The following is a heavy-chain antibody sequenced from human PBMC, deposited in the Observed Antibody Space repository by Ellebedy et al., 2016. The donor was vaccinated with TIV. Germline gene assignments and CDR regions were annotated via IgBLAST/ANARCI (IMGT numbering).Heavy chain of an antibody. V-gene: IGHV1-3*01. CDR3: SRDRYYGSGHYNFFEY. J-gene: IGHJ4*02. CDR2: INADNGNT. Sequence: ALVKVSCKASGYIFTTYSMHWVRQAPGQRLEWMGWINADNGNTEYSEKSQGRITIRRDTSANTVYMELSSLRYEDTAVYYFSRDRYYGSGHYNFFEYWGQGTLVTVSS. CDR1: GYIFTTYS. D-gene: IGHD3-10*01.